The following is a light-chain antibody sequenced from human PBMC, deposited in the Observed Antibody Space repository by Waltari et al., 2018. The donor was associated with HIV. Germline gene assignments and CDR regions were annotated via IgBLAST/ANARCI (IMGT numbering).Light chain of an antibody. CDR2: DAS. CDR1: QSVSSY. V-gene: IGKV3-11*01. Sequence: ATLSLSPGERATLSCRASQSVSSYLAWYQQKPGQAPRLLIYDASNRATGIPARFSGSGSGTDFNLTISSLEPEDFAVYYCQQRSNWPPLTFGGGTKVEIK. J-gene: IGKJ4*01. CDR3: QQRSNWPPLT.